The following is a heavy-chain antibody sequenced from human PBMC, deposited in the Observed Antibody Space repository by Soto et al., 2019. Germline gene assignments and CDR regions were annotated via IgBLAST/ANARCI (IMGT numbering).Heavy chain of an antibody. CDR2: INAGNGNT. Sequence: QVQLVQSGAEVKKPGASVKVSCKASGYTFTSYAMHWVRQAPGQRLEWMGWINAGNGNTKYSQKFQDRVTITRDTSASTAYMELSRLRSEDTAVYYCARGPGGPDGPGDYWGQGTLVIVSS. CDR1: GYTFTSYA. CDR3: ARGPGGPDGPGDY. V-gene: IGHV1-3*01. D-gene: IGHD2-15*01. J-gene: IGHJ4*02.